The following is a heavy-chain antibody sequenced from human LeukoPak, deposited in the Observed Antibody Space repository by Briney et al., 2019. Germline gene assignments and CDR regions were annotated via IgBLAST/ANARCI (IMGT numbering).Heavy chain of an antibody. Sequence: GGSLRLSCAASGFTFNTYWMTWVRQAPGKGLQWVANIKHDGSVKNYVDSVKGRFTISRDNAKKSLYLQMSSLRGEDTAVYYCATQASYDFWSGLYYFDNWGQGTLVGVSS. V-gene: IGHV3-7*01. CDR1: GFTFNTYW. J-gene: IGHJ4*02. CDR3: ATQASYDFWSGLYYFDN. CDR2: IKHDGSVK. D-gene: IGHD3-3*01.